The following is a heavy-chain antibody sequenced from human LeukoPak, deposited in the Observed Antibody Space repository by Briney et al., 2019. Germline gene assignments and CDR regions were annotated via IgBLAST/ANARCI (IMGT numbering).Heavy chain of an antibody. CDR1: GFTVSSNY. V-gene: IGHV3-53*01. J-gene: IGHJ4*02. D-gene: IGHD3-22*01. CDR3: AIYYYDRALEY. Sequence: GGSLRLSCAASGFTVSSNYMSWVRQAPGKGLEWVSVIYSGGSTYYADSVKGRFTISRDNSKNTLYLQMNSLRAEDTAVYYCAIYYYDRALEYWGQGTLVTVSS. CDR2: IYSGGST.